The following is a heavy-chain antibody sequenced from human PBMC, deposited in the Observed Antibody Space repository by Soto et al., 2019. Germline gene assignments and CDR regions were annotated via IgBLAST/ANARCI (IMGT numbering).Heavy chain of an antibody. CDR3: AKLPSPDY. CDR2: LSGSGDNT. J-gene: IGHJ4*02. Sequence: EVQLLESGGGLVQPGGSLRLSCAASGFTFSSYAMSWVRQAPGKGLEWVSGLSGSGDNTHYADSVKGRFTISRDNNKDTVYLQMNSRRADDTAEYHGAKLPSPDYWGQGTLVTVSS. CDR1: GFTFSSYA. V-gene: IGHV3-23*01.